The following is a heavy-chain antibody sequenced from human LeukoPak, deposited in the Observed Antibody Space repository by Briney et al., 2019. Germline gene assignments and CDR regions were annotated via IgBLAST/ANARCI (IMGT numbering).Heavy chain of an antibody. J-gene: IGHJ4*02. CDR1: GFTFSSYS. CDR2: ISSSSSYI. Sequence: PGGSLRLSCAASGFTFSSYSMNWVRQAPGKGLEWVSSISSSSSYIYYADSVKGRFTISRDNAKNSLYLQMNSLRAEDTAVYYCARGERWLQFLFDYWGQGTLVTVSS. CDR3: ARGERWLQFLFDY. D-gene: IGHD5-12*01. V-gene: IGHV3-21*01.